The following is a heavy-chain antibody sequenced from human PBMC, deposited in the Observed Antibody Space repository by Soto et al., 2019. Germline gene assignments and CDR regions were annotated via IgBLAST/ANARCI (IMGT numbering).Heavy chain of an antibody. Sequence: ASVKVSCKASGYTFTSYGISWVRQAPGQGLEWMGWISAYNGNTNYAQKLQGRVTMTTDTSTSTAYMELRSLRSDDTAVYYCAREAPPGDYYYYGTDLWGQGTKVTVSS. D-gene: IGHD7-27*01. J-gene: IGHJ6*02. CDR1: GYTFTSYG. V-gene: IGHV1-18*01. CDR3: AREAPPGDYYYYGTDL. CDR2: ISAYNGNT.